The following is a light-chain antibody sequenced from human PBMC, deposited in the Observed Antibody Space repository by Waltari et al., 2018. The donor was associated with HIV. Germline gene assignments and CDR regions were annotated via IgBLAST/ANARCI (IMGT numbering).Light chain of an antibody. J-gene: IGLJ2*01. CDR1: SSDVGGYNY. Sequence: QSALTQPASVSGSPGQSIPLSCTGTSSDVGGYNYVSWYHQHPGKAPKLMIYEVSNRPSGVSNRFSGSKSGNTASLTISGLQAEDEADYYCSSYTSSSTPHVVFGGGTKLTVL. CDR3: SSYTSSSTPHVV. CDR2: EVS. V-gene: IGLV2-14*01.